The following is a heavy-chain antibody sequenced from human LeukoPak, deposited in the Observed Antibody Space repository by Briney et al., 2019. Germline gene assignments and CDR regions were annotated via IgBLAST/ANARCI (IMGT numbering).Heavy chain of an antibody. V-gene: IGHV3-21*01. CDR2: ISSSSSYI. CDR3: ARGGSYYDFWSGYCNY. Sequence: PGGSLRLSCAATGFTFSSYSMNWVRQAPGKGLEWVSSISSSSSYIYYADSVKGRFTIFRDNAKNLLYLQMNSLRAEDTAVYYCARGGSYYDFWSGYCNYWGRGTLVTVSS. J-gene: IGHJ4*02. CDR1: GFTFSSYS. D-gene: IGHD3-3*01.